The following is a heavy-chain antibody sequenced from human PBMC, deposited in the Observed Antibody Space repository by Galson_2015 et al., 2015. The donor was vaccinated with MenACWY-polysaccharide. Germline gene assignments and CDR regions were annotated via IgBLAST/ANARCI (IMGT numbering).Heavy chain of an antibody. Sequence: SLRLSCAASGFTYTDYSMNWVRQAPGKGLEWISYISSSSKAIYYAGSVKGRFTISRDNSKNTLYLEMNSLRAEDTAVYFCAMGQNAYWGQGTLVTVSS. CDR3: AMGQNAY. CDR2: ISSSSKAI. J-gene: IGHJ4*02. V-gene: IGHV3-48*01. CDR1: GFTYTDYS.